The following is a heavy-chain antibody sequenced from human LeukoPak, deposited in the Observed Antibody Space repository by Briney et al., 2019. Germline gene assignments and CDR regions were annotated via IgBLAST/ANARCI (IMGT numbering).Heavy chain of an antibody. CDR1: GGSFSGYH. D-gene: IGHD1-7*01. Sequence: PSETLSLTCAVYGGSFSGYHWSWIRQPPGKGLEWIGEINHSGSTNYNPSLKSRVTISVDTSKNQFSLKLSSVTAADTAVYFCARGNYAYFDSWGQGTLVTVSS. V-gene: IGHV4-34*01. CDR3: ARGNYAYFDS. CDR2: INHSGST. J-gene: IGHJ4*02.